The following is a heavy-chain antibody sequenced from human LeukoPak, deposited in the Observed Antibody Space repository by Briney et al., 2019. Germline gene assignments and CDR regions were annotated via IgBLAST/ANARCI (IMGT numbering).Heavy chain of an antibody. CDR3: ARGRYSSGWYGVDY. CDR2: IYSGGST. Sequence: GGSLRLSCAASGFTVSSNYMSWVRQAPGKGLEWVSVIYSGGSTYYADSVKGRFTISRDNSKNTLYLQMNSLRAEDTAAYYCARGRYSSGWYGVDYWGQGTLVTVSS. J-gene: IGHJ4*02. V-gene: IGHV3-53*01. D-gene: IGHD6-19*01. CDR1: GFTVSSNY.